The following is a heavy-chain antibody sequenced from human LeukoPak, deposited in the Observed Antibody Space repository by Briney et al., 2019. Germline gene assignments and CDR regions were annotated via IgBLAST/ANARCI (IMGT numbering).Heavy chain of an antibody. D-gene: IGHD6-13*01. CDR1: RFTFNTYN. V-gene: IGHV3-48*04. Sequence: GGSLRLSCAASRFTFNTYNMNWVRQAPGEGLEWVSYISSSSSTIYYADSVKDRFTISRDNSKNALFLQMNSLRAEDTAVYYCARDRTFSSSWPQTFDYWGRGTPATVSS. CDR3: ARDRTFSSSWPQTFDY. J-gene: IGHJ4*02. CDR2: ISSSSSTI.